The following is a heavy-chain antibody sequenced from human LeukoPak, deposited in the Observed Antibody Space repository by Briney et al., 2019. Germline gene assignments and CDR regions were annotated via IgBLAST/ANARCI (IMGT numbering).Heavy chain of an antibody. V-gene: IGHV1-2*02. CDR1: GYTFTGYC. D-gene: IGHD2-2*02. CDR3: ARGLGYCSSTSCYSYWFDP. Sequence: ASVKVCCKASGYTFTGYCMHWVRQAPGQGLEWMGWSNPNSGGTNYAQKFQGRVTMTRDTSISTAYMELSRLRSDDTAVYYCARGLGYCSSTSCYSYWFDPWGQGTLVTVSS. J-gene: IGHJ5*02. CDR2: SNPNSGGT.